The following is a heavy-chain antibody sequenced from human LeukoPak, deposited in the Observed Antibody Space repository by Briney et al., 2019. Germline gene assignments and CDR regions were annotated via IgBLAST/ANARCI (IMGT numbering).Heavy chain of an antibody. CDR2: IKQDGSEK. Sequence: PGGSLRLSCAASGFTFSGYWMSWVRQAPGKGLEWVATIKQDGSEKYYVDSVKGRFTISRDNAKVSLCLQLNSLRAEDTAIYYCARDKYSTSPQDHWGQGTLVSVSS. J-gene: IGHJ4*02. CDR1: GFTFSGYW. CDR3: ARDKYSTSPQDH. V-gene: IGHV3-7*03. D-gene: IGHD2/OR15-2a*01.